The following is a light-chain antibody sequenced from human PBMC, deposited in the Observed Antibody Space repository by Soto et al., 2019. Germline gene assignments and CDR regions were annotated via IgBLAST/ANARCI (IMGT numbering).Light chain of an antibody. Sequence: QFELTQAFSLSGSPGQSFTISCTRTSRDIGAYDYVYWFQQHPGRASKFANSSVNNRDSGVTNCLCGSKSGNTDILIISGLQVEDEAEYFCFSFTTTSTHVFGTGTKSPS. V-gene: IGLV2-14*01. CDR2: SVN. CDR3: FSFTTTSTHV. CDR1: SRDIGAYDY. J-gene: IGLJ1*01.